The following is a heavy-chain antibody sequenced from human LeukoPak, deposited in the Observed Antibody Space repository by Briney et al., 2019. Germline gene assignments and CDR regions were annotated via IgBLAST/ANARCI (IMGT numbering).Heavy chain of an antibody. D-gene: IGHD6-6*01. Sequence: GGSLRLSCAASGFTFSSYWMSWVRQAPGKGLEWVANIKQDGSEKYYVDSVKGRFTISRDNAKNSLYLQMNSLRAEDTAVYYCTRGQVVAARRGAFDYWGQGTLVTVSS. J-gene: IGHJ4*02. CDR2: IKQDGSEK. V-gene: IGHV3-7*04. CDR3: TRGQVVAARRGAFDY. CDR1: GFTFSSYW.